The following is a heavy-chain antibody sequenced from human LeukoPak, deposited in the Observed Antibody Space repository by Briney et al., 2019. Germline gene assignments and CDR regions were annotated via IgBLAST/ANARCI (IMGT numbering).Heavy chain of an antibody. CDR1: GASSSSYY. CDR2: IYYYGRT. J-gene: IGHJ4*02. CDR3: ARLPEPGIAAAGAFDY. D-gene: IGHD6-13*01. V-gene: IGHV4-59*08. Sequence: PSETLSLTCTVSGASSSSYYYSWIRHSPGKGLEWIGYIYYYGRTNYKPSLRSRVTISVDTSKNQFSLKLTSVTAADTAVYYCARLPEPGIAAAGAFDYWGQGTLVTVSS.